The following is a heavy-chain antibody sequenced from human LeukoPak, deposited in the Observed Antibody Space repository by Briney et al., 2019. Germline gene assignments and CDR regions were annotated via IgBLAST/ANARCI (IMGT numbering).Heavy chain of an antibody. V-gene: IGHV2-5*02. D-gene: IGHD6-13*01. CDR1: GFSLSTSGVG. CDR2: IYWDDEK. J-gene: IGHJ4*02. Sequence: SGPTLVKPTQTLTLTCTFSGFSLSTSGVGVGWIRQPPGKALEWLALIYWDDEKRHSPSLKSRLTITKDTPKNQVVLTMTNMDPVDTATYYCAHSHGYGSSWSGFDSWGQGTLVTVSS. CDR3: AHSHGYGSSWSGFDS.